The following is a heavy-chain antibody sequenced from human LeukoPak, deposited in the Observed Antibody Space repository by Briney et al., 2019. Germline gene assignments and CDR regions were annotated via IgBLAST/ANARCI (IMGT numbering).Heavy chain of an antibody. V-gene: IGHV3-30*03. CDR2: ISYDGSNK. D-gene: IGHD6-13*01. J-gene: IGHJ4*02. CDR3: ARAHGAADAFDY. Sequence: GRSLRLSCAASGFTFSSYGMHWVRQAPGKGLEWVAVISYDGSNKYYADSVKGRFTISRDNSKNTLYLQMNSLRAEDTAVYYCARAHGAADAFDYWGQGTLVTVSS. CDR1: GFTFSSYG.